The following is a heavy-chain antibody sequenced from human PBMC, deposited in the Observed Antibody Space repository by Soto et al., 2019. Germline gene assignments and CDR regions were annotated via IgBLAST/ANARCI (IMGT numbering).Heavy chain of an antibody. CDR2: ISAYNGNT. V-gene: IGHV1-18*01. D-gene: IGHD6-13*01. CDR3: ASQQISIAAAGLSTVFDY. J-gene: IGHJ4*02. Sequence: ASVKVSCKASGYTFTSYGISWVRQAPGQGLEWMGWISAYNGNTNYAQKLQGRVTMTTDTSTSTAYMELRSLRSDDTAVYYCASQQISIAAAGLSTVFDYWGQGTPVTVSS. CDR1: GYTFTSYG.